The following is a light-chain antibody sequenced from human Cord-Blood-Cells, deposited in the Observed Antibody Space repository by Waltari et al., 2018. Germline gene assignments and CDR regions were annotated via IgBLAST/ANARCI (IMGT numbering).Light chain of an antibody. CDR3: QQYYSTPFT. CDR2: WAS. J-gene: IGKJ3*01. V-gene: IGKV4-1*01. Sequence: DIVMTQSPDSLAVSLGERATINCKSSQSVLYSSNNKNYLAWYQQKPGQPPKLLIYWASSRESGVPDRFRGSGFGTDFTLTISSLQAEDVAVYYCQQYYSTPFTFGPGTKVDIK. CDR1: QSVLYSSNNKNY.